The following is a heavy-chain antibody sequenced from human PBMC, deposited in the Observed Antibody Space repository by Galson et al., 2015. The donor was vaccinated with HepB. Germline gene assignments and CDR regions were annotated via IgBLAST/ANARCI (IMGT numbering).Heavy chain of an antibody. V-gene: IGHV4-30-4*01. D-gene: IGHD6-25*01. CDR2: IYYSGST. CDR1: GGSISSGDYY. Sequence: TCTVSGGSISSGDYYWSWIRQPPGKGLEWIGYIYYSGSTYYNPSLKSRVTISVDTSKNQFSLKLSSVTAADTAVYYCARRNGEAVTYFDYWGQGTLVTVSS. J-gene: IGHJ4*02. CDR3: ARRNGEAVTYFDY.